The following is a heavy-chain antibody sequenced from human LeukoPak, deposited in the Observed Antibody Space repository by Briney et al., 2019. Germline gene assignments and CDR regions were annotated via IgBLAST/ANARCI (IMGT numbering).Heavy chain of an antibody. CDR3: ARGSTSGWPDYFDY. V-gene: IGHV3-74*01. J-gene: IGHJ4*02. CDR1: GFTLSSYW. Sequence: GGSLRLSCAASGFTLSSYWMHWVRQAPGKGLVWVSGINGDGSSTPYANSVKGRFTISRDNAKNTLYLQMHSLRADDTAVYYCARGSTSGWPDYFDYWGQGSVVTVSS. CDR2: INGDGSST. D-gene: IGHD6-19*01.